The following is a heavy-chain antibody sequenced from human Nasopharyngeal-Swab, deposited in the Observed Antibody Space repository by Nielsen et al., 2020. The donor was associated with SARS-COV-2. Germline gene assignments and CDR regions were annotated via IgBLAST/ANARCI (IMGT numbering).Heavy chain of an antibody. CDR2: INHSGST. Sequence: GSLRLSCAASGFIFSDYYMSWIRQPPGKGLEWIGEINHSGSTNYNPSLKSRGTISVDTSKNQFSLKLSSVTAADTAVYYCARGTYYGSGRYYKHGMDVWGQGTTVTVSS. CDR3: ARGTYYGSGRYYKHGMDV. V-gene: IGHV4-34*01. CDR1: GFIFSDYY. D-gene: IGHD3-10*01. J-gene: IGHJ6*02.